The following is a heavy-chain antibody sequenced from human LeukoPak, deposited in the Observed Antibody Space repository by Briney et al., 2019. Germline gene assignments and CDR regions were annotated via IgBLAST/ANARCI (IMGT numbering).Heavy chain of an antibody. J-gene: IGHJ6*03. D-gene: IGHD6-6*01. V-gene: IGHV3-23*01. Sequence: PGGSLRLSCAAPGFTFSSYAMSWVRQAPGKGLEWVSAISGSGGSTYYADSVKGRFTISRDNSKNTLYLQMNSLRAEDTAVYYCTSSLSRGINYYYYYYMDVWGKGTTVTVSS. CDR1: GFTFSSYA. CDR3: TSSLSRGINYYYYYYMDV. CDR2: ISGSGGST.